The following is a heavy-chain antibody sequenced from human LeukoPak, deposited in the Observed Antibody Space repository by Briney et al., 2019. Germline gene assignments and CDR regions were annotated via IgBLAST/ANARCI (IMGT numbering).Heavy chain of an antibody. Sequence: ASVKVSCKASGYTFTNYAIHWVRQAPGQGLEWMGWINAGNGNTKYSQEFQGRVTMTRDTSASTVYMELSSLRSEDMAVYYCASPTTNDYGDYAFGYWGQGTLVTVSS. D-gene: IGHD4-17*01. CDR1: GYTFTNYA. V-gene: IGHV1-3*03. CDR2: INAGNGNT. CDR3: ASPTTNDYGDYAFGY. J-gene: IGHJ4*02.